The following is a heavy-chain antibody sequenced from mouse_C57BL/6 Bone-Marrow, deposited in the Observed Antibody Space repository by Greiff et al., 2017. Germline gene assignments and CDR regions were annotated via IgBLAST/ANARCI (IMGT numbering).Heavy chain of an antibody. CDR2: IYPRAGST. CDR3: TSAGWLAAWFAY. CDR1: GYTFTSYD. J-gene: IGHJ3*01. Sequence: QVQLQQSGPELVKPGASVKLSCKASGYTFTSYDINWVKQRPGQGLEWIGWIYPRAGSTKYNETFKGQATLTVAPSSSTAYMELPSLTSEDSAVYFCTSAGWLAAWFAYWGQGTLVTVSA. D-gene: IGHD2-3*01. V-gene: IGHV1-85*01.